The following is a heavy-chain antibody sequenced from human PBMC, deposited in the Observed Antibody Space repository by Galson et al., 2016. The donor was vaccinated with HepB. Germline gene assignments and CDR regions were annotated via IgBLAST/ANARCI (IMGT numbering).Heavy chain of an antibody. CDR2: IYPGDSHT. CDR1: GYSFTDYW. CDR3: ARRLTHDSKSCDIDY. V-gene: IGHV5-51*01. J-gene: IGHJ4*02. Sequence: QSGAEVKKPGESLRISCKGSGYSFTDYWIGWVRQMPGKGLEWMGIIYPGDSHTRYSPSFQGQVTISADKSISTAYLQWSSLKASDTAIYYCARRLTHDSKSCDIDYWGQGTLAAVSS. D-gene: IGHD2-21*01.